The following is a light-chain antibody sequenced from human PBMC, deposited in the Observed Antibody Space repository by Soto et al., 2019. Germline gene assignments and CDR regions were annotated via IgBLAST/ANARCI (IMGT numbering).Light chain of an antibody. CDR1: QSVFYSSNNKNY. CDR3: QQFYSFPRT. CDR2: WAS. Sequence: DIVMTQSPDSLAVSLGERATINCKSSQSVFYSSNNKNYLAWYQQRPGQPPKLLLYWASTRESGVPDRFSGSGYGTHSALTISSLRAEDVAIYYCQQFYSFPRTFGQGTKLAIK. V-gene: IGKV4-1*01. J-gene: IGKJ1*01.